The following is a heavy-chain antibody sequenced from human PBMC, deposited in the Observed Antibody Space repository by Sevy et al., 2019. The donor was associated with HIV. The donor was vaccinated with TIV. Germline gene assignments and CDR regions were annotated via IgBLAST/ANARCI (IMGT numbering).Heavy chain of an antibody. CDR1: GFTFDDYG. CDR3: ARDYGSGSYLYYFDY. V-gene: IGHV3-20*04. Sequence: GGSLRLSCAASGFTFDDYGMSWVHQAPGKGLEWVSGINWNGGSTGYADSVKGRFTISRDNAKNSLYLQMNSLRAEDTALYYCARDYGSGSYLYYFDYWGQGTLVTVSS. CDR2: INWNGGST. D-gene: IGHD3-10*01. J-gene: IGHJ4*02.